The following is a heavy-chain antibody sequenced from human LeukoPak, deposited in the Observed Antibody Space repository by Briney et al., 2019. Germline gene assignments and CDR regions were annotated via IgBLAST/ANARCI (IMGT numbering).Heavy chain of an antibody. V-gene: IGHV4-39*07. J-gene: IGHJ6*03. CDR1: GGSIISSSYY. CDR3: ARDRFDDSRGYYYHYYYYMDV. Sequence: SGPTLVKPSETLSLTCTVSGGSIISSSYYWGWIRQPPGKGLEWIGSIYYSGNTDYNPSLKSRVTISVETSKNQFSLKLSSVTAADTAVYYCARDRFDDSRGYYYHYYYYMDVWGKGTTVTVSS. D-gene: IGHD3-22*01. CDR2: IYYSGNT.